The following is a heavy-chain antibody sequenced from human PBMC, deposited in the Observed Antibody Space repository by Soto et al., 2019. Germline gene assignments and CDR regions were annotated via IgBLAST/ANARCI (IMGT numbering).Heavy chain of an antibody. D-gene: IGHD2-2*01. CDR1: GFTFSSYA. CDR3: AKTLGYCSSTSCFAFDI. J-gene: IGHJ3*02. V-gene: IGHV3-23*01. Sequence: GGSLRLSCAASGFTFSSYAMSWVRQAPGKGLEWVSAISGSGGSTYYADSVMGRFTISRGNSKNTLYLQMNSLRAEDTAVYYCAKTLGYCSSTSCFAFDIWGQGTMVTVSS. CDR2: ISGSGGST.